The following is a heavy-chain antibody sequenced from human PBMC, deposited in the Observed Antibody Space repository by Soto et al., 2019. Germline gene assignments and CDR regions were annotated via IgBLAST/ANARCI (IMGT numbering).Heavy chain of an antibody. D-gene: IGHD5-12*01. J-gene: IGHJ6*02. Sequence: GGSLRLSCAASGFTFSSYGMHWVRQAPGKGLEWVAVISYDGSNKYYADSVKGRFTISRDNSKNTLYLQMNSLRAEDTAVYYCAKDRAVATIYYYYYGMDVWGQGTTVTVSS. V-gene: IGHV3-30*18. CDR2: ISYDGSNK. CDR3: AKDRAVATIYYYYYGMDV. CDR1: GFTFSSYG.